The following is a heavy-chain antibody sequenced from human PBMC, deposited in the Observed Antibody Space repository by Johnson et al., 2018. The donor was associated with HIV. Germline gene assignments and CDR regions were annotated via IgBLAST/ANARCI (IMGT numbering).Heavy chain of an antibody. Sequence: VQLVESGGGLVKPGGSLRLSCAASGFTFSDYCMSWIRQAPGKGLEWVSVIYSGDTTYYAGSVKGRFTISRDNSKNTLYLQMNSLRVDDTAIYYCARAYTYGAFDIWGQGTMVTVSS. CDR3: ARAYTYGAFDI. V-gene: IGHV3-66*01. J-gene: IGHJ3*02. D-gene: IGHD5-18*01. CDR2: IYSGDTT. CDR1: GFTFSDYC.